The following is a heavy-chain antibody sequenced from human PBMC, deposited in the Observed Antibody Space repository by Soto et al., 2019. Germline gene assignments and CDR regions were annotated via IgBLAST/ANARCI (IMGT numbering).Heavy chain of an antibody. V-gene: IGHV3-48*01. CDR1: GFTFGSYS. CDR3: ARVLSPYCTNGICYDRPPHFDY. Sequence: GGSLRLSCAASGFTFGSYSMNWVRQAPGKGLEWVSYITTGGSTTYYADSVKGRFTISRDNAENSLYLQMNSLRAEDTAVYYCARVLSPYCTNGICYDRPPHFDYWGQGTLVTVSS. J-gene: IGHJ4*02. CDR2: ITTGGSTT. D-gene: IGHD2-8*01.